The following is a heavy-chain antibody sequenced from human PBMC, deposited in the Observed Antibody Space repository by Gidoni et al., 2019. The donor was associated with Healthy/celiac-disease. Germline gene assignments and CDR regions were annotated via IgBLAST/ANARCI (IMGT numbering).Heavy chain of an antibody. Sequence: QVQRVESGGGVVQPGRSLRLSCAASDFTFSSYAMHWVRQAPGKVLEWVAVISYDGSNNSYADSVKGRFTISRDNSKNTLYLQMNSLRAEDTAVYYCARAPGSARDGYNSLFDYWGQGTLVTVSS. CDR2: ISYDGSNN. J-gene: IGHJ4*02. V-gene: IGHV3-30-3*01. CDR3: ARAPGSARDGYNSLFDY. D-gene: IGHD5-12*01. CDR1: DFTFSSYA.